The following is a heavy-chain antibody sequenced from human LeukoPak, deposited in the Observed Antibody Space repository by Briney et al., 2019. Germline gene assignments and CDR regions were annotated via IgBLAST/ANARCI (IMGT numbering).Heavy chain of an antibody. J-gene: IGHJ4*02. Sequence: SETLSLTCTVSGGSISSGYYWGWIRQPPGKGLEWIGSIYHSGSTYYNPSLKSRVTISVDTSKNQFSLKLSSVTAADTAVYYCAGIAVAGNIYWGQGTLVTVSS. D-gene: IGHD6-19*01. CDR3: AGIAVAGNIY. V-gene: IGHV4-38-2*02. CDR2: IYHSGST. CDR1: GGSISSGYY.